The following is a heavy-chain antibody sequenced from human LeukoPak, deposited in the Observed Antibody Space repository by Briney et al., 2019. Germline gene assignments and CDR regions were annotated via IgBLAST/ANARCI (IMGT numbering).Heavy chain of an antibody. CDR2: IKSDGSST. Sequence: GGSLRLPCAASGFTSSSYWMHWVRQAPGKGLVWVSRIKSDGSSTTYADSVKGRFTISRDNAKNTLYLQMNSLRAEDTAVYYCTRRAAALDAFDIWGQGTMVTVSS. D-gene: IGHD6-13*01. V-gene: IGHV3-74*01. CDR3: TRRAAALDAFDI. J-gene: IGHJ3*02. CDR1: GFTSSSYW.